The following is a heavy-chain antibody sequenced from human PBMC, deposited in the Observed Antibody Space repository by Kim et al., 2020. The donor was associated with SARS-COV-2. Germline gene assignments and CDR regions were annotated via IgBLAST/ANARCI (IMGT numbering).Heavy chain of an antibody. D-gene: IGHD2-15*01. Sequence: GNGTTIYSQKFQGRVTLSTDTSASTAYMELSSLRSEDSAVYFCLGGYYFDYWGQGTLVTVSS. V-gene: IGHV1-3*01. J-gene: IGHJ4*02. CDR2: GNGTT. CDR3: LGGYYFDY.